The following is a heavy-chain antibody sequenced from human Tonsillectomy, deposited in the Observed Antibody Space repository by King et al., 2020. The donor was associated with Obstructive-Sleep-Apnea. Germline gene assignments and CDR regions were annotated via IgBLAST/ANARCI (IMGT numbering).Heavy chain of an antibody. CDR2: INLNGGST. J-gene: IGHJ4*02. CDR3: TRGDQLLSSFDY. D-gene: IGHD3-22*01. CDR1: GYTFTSSY. V-gene: IGHV1-46*01. Sequence: VQLVESGADVKEPVASVKLSCKTAGYTFTSSYMHWVLQAPVQWRGWVGIINLNGGSTTYAPRFRGRVTMTRDTSTSTVYMDLRSLRFEDTAVYYCTRGDQLLSSFDYWGQGTLVTVSS.